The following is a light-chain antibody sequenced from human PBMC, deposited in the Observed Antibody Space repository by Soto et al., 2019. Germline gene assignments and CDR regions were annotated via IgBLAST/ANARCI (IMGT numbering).Light chain of an antibody. Sequence: QSVLTQPPSVSGAPGQRVTISCTGSSSNIGAGYDVHWYQQLPGTAPKLLIYGNSNRPSGVPDRFSGSKSGTSASLAITGLQAEDEADYYRQSYDSSLNYVFGTGTKLTVL. CDR1: SSNIGAGYD. CDR3: QSYDSSLNYV. CDR2: GNS. V-gene: IGLV1-40*01. J-gene: IGLJ1*01.